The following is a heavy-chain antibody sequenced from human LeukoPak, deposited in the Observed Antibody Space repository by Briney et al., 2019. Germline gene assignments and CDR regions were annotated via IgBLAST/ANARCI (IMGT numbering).Heavy chain of an antibody. CDR2: IYYSGST. CDR3: ARGLLGGEVFDY. D-gene: IGHD1-26*01. V-gene: IGHV4-59*01. CDR1: GGSISIYY. J-gene: IGHJ4*02. Sequence: KPSETLSLTCTVSGGSISIYYWSWIRQPPGKGLEWIGYIYYSGSTNYNPSLKSRVTISVDTSKSQFSLKLSSVTAADTAVYYCARGLLGGEVFDYWGQGTLVTVSS.